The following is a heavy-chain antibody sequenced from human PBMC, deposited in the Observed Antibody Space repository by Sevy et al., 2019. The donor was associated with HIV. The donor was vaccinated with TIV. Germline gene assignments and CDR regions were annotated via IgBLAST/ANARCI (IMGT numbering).Heavy chain of an antibody. CDR3: AKCFYTSIDADYYYYMDV. J-gene: IGHJ6*03. D-gene: IGHD3-3*02. CDR2: ISGSGDNT. V-gene: IGHV3-23*01. Sequence: GGSLRLSCAASGFTFSSYATSWVRQAPGKGLEWVSTISGSGDNTFYADSAKGRFTISRDNSKNTLYLQMNSLRAEDTAVYYGAKCFYTSIDADYYYYMDVWGKGTTVTVSS. CDR1: GFTFSSYA.